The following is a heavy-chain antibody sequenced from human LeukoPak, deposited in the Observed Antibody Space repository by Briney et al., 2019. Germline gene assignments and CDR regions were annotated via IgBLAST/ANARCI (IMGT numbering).Heavy chain of an antibody. V-gene: IGHV3-23*01. CDR2: INIGVVTT. D-gene: IGHD3-10*01. Sequence: PGGSLRLSCAASGFIFGSYSMTWVRQAPGKGLEWVSTINIGVVTTYYTDSVKGRFTISRDNSKNTLYLQMNSLRAEDTAVYYCARATMVRGVISLFDYWGQGTLVTVSS. CDR1: GFIFGSYS. CDR3: ARATMVRGVISLFDY. J-gene: IGHJ4*02.